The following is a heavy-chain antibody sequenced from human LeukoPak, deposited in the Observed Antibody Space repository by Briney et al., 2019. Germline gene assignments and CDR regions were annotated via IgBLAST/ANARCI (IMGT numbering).Heavy chain of an antibody. D-gene: IGHD3-10*02. CDR1: GFTFSSYE. CDR2: ISSSGSTI. J-gene: IGHJ6*04. CDR3: AELGITMIGGV. Sequence: GGSLRLSCAASGFTFSSYEMNWVRQAPGKGLEWVSYISSSGSTIYYADSVKGRFTISRDNAKNTLYLQMNSLRAEDTAVYYCAELGITMIGGVWGKGTTVTISS. V-gene: IGHV3-48*03.